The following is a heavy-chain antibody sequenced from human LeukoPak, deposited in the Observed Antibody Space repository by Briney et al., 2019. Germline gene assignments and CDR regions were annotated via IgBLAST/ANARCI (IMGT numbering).Heavy chain of an antibody. Sequence: GGSLRLSCAASGFTFDGYGMSWVRQAPGKGLEWVSAINWNGGTTAYAASVEGRFTISRDNAKNSLYLQMNSLRAEDTALYFCARGVVDCISTTCYFDYWGQGILVTVSS. CDR1: GFTFDGYG. CDR2: INWNGGTT. V-gene: IGHV3-20*04. D-gene: IGHD2-2*01. J-gene: IGHJ4*02. CDR3: ARGVVDCISTTCYFDY.